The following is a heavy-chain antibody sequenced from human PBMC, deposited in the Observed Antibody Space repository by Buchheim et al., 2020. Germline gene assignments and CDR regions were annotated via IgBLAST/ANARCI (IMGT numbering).Heavy chain of an antibody. CDR3: ARASSGWYGWKF. CDR2: IIRDGSST. Sequence: EVQLVESGGGLVQPGGSLRLSCAASGFTFSTYWMHWVRQAPGKGLVWVSRIIRDGSSTSYADSVKGRFTIYRDNAKKMLYQQMSSLRAEDTAVYYSARASSGWYGWKFWGQGTL. D-gene: IGHD6-19*01. J-gene: IGHJ4*02. CDR1: GFTFSTYW. V-gene: IGHV3-74*01.